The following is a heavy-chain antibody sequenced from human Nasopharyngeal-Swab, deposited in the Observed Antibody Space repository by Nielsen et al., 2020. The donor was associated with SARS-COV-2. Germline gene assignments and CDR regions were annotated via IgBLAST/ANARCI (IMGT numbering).Heavy chain of an antibody. CDR3: AREGQGTPIDF. V-gene: IGHV3-23*01. D-gene: IGHD3-10*01. J-gene: IGHJ4*02. CDR1: GFTFSNYA. CDR2: ISARGTST. Sequence: GESLKISCLASGFTFSNYAMSWARQAPGKGLEWVSTISARGTSTFYVDSVKGRFTISRDNSKNTLHVQMSSLRAEDTAVYYCAREGQGTPIDFWGQGTLVTVSS.